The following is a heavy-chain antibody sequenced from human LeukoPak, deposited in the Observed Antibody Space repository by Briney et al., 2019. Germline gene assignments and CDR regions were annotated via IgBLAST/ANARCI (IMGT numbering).Heavy chain of an antibody. D-gene: IGHD6-13*01. V-gene: IGHV3-7*01. CDR2: IKQDGSDT. Sequence: GGSLRLSCAASGFTFSSYWMTWVRQAPGKGLEWVANIKQDGSDTNYVDSVKGRFTISRDNAKNSLYLQMNSLRAEDTAVYYCARGDIAAAGTLDYYYYYMDVWGKGTTVTVSS. J-gene: IGHJ6*03. CDR3: ARGDIAAAGTLDYYYYYMDV. CDR1: GFTFSSYW.